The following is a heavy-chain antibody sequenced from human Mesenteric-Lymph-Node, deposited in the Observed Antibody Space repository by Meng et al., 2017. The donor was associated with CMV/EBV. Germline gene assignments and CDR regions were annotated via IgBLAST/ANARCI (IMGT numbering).Heavy chain of an antibody. CDR2: IFYTGST. CDR3: ANDYGSGSYRFDY. V-gene: IGHV4-30-2*01. CDR1: GGSVSNGEHS. D-gene: IGHD3-10*01. Sequence: VDGGSVSNGEHSWSWVRQPPGRGLELLGYIFYTGSTYYNPSLKGRVTMSMDRSKNQFSLKLTSVTAADTAVYYCANDYGSGSYRFDYWGQGTLVTVSS. J-gene: IGHJ4*02.